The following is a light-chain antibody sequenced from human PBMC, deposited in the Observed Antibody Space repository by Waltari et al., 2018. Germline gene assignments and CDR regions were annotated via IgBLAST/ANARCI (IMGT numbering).Light chain of an antibody. CDR2: DLS. V-gene: IGLV2-14*03. CDR1: GSDVGSYDS. Sequence: HSALPPPASVSGSPGPSIIISCTGSGSDVGSYDSLYRHQDRPGQAPKVNIYDLSHRPSGVSDRFSVSKSGNTASLTISGLQTDDEADYYCYSQSCNSIVVFGGGTKVTVL. J-gene: IGLJ2*01. CDR3: YSQSCNSIVV.